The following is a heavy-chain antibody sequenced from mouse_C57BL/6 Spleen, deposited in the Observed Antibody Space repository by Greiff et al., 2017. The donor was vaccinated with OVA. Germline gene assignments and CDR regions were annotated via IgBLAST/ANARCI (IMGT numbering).Heavy chain of an antibody. CDR3: AREGFGSNKDAMDY. D-gene: IGHD2-5*01. CDR1: GYPFPSSW. J-gene: IGHJ4*01. V-gene: IGHV1-64*01. CDR2: IHPNSGST. Sequence: QVQLKQPGAELVKPGASVKLSCKASGYPFPSSWMHWVKQRPGQGLGWIGMIHPNSGSTNYNEKFKSKATLTVDKSSSTAYMQLSSLTSEDSAVYYCAREGFGSNKDAMDYWGQGTSVTVSS.